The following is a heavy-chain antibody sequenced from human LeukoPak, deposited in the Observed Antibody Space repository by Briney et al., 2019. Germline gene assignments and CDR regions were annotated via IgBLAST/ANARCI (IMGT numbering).Heavy chain of an antibody. CDR1: GYTFTSYY. Sequence: ASVKVSCKASGYTFTSYYMHWVRQAPGQGLEWMGIINPSGGNTNYAQKFQGRVTMTRDTSTSTVYMELCSLRSEDTAVYYCAREMDGGDQDYWGQGTLVTVSS. D-gene: IGHD2-21*02. CDR2: INPSGGNT. CDR3: AREMDGGDQDY. J-gene: IGHJ4*02. V-gene: IGHV1-46*03.